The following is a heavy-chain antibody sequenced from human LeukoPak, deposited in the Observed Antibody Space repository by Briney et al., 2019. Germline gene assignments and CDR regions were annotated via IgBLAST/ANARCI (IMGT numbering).Heavy chain of an antibody. V-gene: IGHV1-18*01. CDR2: ISTYNGNT. J-gene: IGHJ5*02. Sequence: GASVKVSCKASGYSFTTYGISWVRQAPGQGPEWMGWISTYNGNTIYVEKFQGRVTMTTDTSTSTAYMELRSLRSDDTAVYYCARDFRPDINNHFDPWGQGTLVTVSS. D-gene: IGHD1/OR15-1a*01. CDR1: GYSFTTYG. CDR3: ARDFRPDINNHFDP.